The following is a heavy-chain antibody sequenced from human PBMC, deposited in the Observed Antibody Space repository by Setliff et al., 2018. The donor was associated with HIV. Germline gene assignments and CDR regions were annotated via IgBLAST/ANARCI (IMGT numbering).Heavy chain of an antibody. V-gene: IGHV3-11*04. CDR1: GFTFSDYY. J-gene: IGHJ6*03. Sequence: GGSLRLSCAASGFTFSDYYMSWIRQAPGKGLEWVSFISTSGSPIYYADSVKGRFTISRDNAKNSLYLQMNSLRVEDTAVHYCARVGIKGGSDFWSGYRRPYYMDVWGKGTTVTVSS. D-gene: IGHD3-3*01. CDR2: ISTSGSPI. CDR3: ARVGIKGGSDFWSGYRRPYYMDV.